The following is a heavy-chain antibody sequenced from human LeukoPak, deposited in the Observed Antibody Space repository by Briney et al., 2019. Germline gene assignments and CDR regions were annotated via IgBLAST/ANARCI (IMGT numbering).Heavy chain of an antibody. CDR3: AKDRTGGASYGYFDL. J-gene: IGHJ2*01. CDR1: GFTFSSYA. Sequence: GGSLRLSCEASGFTFSSYAMSWARQAPGKGLEWVSGISSSGSGGNTYYADFVKGRFTISRDSSKNTLFLQMNTLRAEDTAIYYCAKDRTGGASYGYFDLWGRGTLVTVSS. D-gene: IGHD1-26*01. V-gene: IGHV3-23*01. CDR2: ISSSGSGGNT.